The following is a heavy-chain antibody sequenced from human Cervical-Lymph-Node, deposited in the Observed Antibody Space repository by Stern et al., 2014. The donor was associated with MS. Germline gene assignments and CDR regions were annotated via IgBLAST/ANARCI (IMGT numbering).Heavy chain of an antibody. Sequence: QVQLVQSGAEMKKPGSSVKVSCKASGGSFSSYAVNWVRQAPGQGPEWMGGIIPMYGAANYAQKFQGRVTLIADESTSTAYMELISLTSEDTAVYYCTREANAHSGTFDFWGQGTLVTV. D-gene: IGHD1-14*01. J-gene: IGHJ4*02. CDR3: TREANAHSGTFDF. V-gene: IGHV1-69*01. CDR1: GGSFSSYA. CDR2: IIPMYGAA.